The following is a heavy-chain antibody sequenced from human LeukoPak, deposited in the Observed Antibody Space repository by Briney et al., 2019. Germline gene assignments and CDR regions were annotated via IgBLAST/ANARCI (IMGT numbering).Heavy chain of an antibody. CDR2: ISWDGGST. CDR3: AKQSGYDRNWFDP. V-gene: IGHV3-43D*03. CDR1: GFTFDDYA. Sequence: GGSLRLSCAASGFTFDDYAMHWVRQAPGKGLEWVSLISWDGGSTYYADSVKGRFTISRDNSKNSLYLQMNSLRAEDTAVYYCAKQSGYDRNWFDPWGQGTLVTVSS. D-gene: IGHD5-12*01. J-gene: IGHJ5*02.